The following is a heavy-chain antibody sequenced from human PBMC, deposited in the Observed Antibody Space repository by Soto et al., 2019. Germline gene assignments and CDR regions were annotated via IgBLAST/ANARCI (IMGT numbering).Heavy chain of an antibody. J-gene: IGHJ5*02. CDR3: TRAPLLRCFDWLLFASMVWIDP. Sequence: HPGGSLRLSCTASGFTFGDYAMSWFRQAPGKGLEWVGFIRSKAYGGTTEYAASVKGRFTISRDDSKSIAYLQMNSLKTEDTAVYYCTRAPLLRCFDWLLFASMVWIDPWGQENLVTISS. D-gene: IGHD3-9*01. V-gene: IGHV3-49*03. CDR1: GFTFGDYA. CDR2: IRSKAYGGTT.